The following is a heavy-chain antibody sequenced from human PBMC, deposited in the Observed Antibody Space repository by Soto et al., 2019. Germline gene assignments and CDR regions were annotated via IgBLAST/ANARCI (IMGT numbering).Heavy chain of an antibody. V-gene: IGHV4-31*03. D-gene: IGHD1-26*01. CDR2: IYYSGST. CDR3: ARGKPTISYYYYGMDV. J-gene: IGHJ6*02. Sequence: PSETLSLTCTVSGGSISSGGYYWSWIRQHPGKGLEWIGYIYYSGSTYYNPSLKSRVTISVDTSKNQFSLKLSSVTAADTAVYYCARGKPTISYYYYGMDVWGQGTTVTVSS. CDR1: GGSISSGGYY.